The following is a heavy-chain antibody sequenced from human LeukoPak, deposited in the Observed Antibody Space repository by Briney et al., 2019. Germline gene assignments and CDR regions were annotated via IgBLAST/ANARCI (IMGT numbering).Heavy chain of an antibody. CDR3: AKSILGYCSSTSCHWYFDL. D-gene: IGHD2-2*01. J-gene: IGHJ2*01. Sequence: SETLSLTCTVSGGSISSYYWSWIRQPPGKGLEWIGYIYYSGSTNYNPSLKSRVTISVDTSKNQFSLKLSSVTAADTAVYYCAKSILGYCSSTSCHWYFDLWGRGTLVTVSS. CDR2: IYYSGST. CDR1: GGSISSYY. V-gene: IGHV4-59*01.